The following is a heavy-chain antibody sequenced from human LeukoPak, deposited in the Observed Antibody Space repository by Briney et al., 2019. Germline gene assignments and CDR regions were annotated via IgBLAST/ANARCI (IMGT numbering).Heavy chain of an antibody. Sequence: ASVKVSCKTSGYTFTNYYMHWVRQAPGQGPEWMGIINPSGGRTSYAQKFQGRVTLTRYTSTSTVYMELSSLRPEDTAVYYCAREIGPIQLHLWGSAFDYWGQGTLVTVSS. D-gene: IGHD5-18*01. V-gene: IGHV1-46*01. CDR3: AREIGPIQLHLWGSAFDY. J-gene: IGHJ4*02. CDR1: GYTFTNYY. CDR2: INPSGGRT.